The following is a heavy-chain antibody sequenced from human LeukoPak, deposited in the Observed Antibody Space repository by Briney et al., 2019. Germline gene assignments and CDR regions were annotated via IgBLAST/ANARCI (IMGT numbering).Heavy chain of an antibody. D-gene: IGHD3-16*02. Sequence: SQTLSLTCTVSGGSISSGDYYWSWIRQPPGEGLEWIGYIYYSGSTYYNPSLKSRVTISVDTSKNQFSLKLSSVTAADTAVYYCARDGMITFGGVIPALDYWGQGTLVTVSS. CDR3: ARDGMITFGGVIPALDY. CDR1: GGSISSGDYY. V-gene: IGHV4-30-4*08. CDR2: IYYSGST. J-gene: IGHJ4*02.